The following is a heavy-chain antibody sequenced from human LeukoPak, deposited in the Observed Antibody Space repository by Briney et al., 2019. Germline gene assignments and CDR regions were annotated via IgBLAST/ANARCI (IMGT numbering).Heavy chain of an antibody. D-gene: IGHD4/OR15-4a*01. J-gene: IGHJ6*02. CDR2: IYTRGST. V-gene: IGHV4-4*07. CDR1: GGSISSYY. Sequence: SETLSLTCTVSGGSISSYYWSWIRQPAGKGLESIGRIYTRGSTNYNPSLKSRVTMSVDTSKNQFSLKLSSVTAADTAVYYCAREDPQTKVPEGMDVWGQGTTVTVSS. CDR3: AREDPQTKVPEGMDV.